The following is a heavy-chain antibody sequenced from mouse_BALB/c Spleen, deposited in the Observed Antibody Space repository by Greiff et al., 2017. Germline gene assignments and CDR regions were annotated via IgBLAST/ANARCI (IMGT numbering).Heavy chain of an antibody. J-gene: IGHJ2*01. V-gene: IGHV1-7*01. CDR1: GYTFTSYW. CDR2: INPSTGYT. CDR3: ARGPYYGYDDTFDY. Sequence: QVQLQQSGAELAKPGASVKMSCKASGYTFTSYWMHWVKQRPGQGLEWIGYINPSTGYTEYNQKFKDKATLTADKSSSTAYMQLSSLTSEDSAVYYCARGPYYGYDDTFDYWGQGTTLTVSS. D-gene: IGHD2-9*01.